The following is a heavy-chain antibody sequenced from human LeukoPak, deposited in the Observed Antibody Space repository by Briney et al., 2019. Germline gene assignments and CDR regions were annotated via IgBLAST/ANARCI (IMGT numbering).Heavy chain of an antibody. D-gene: IGHD3-16*01. CDR1: GGSISSGDYC. J-gene: IGHJ4*02. CDR2: IFFSGST. Sequence: SETLSLTCTVSGGSISSGDYCWSWIRQSPGKGLEWIGYIFFSGSTYYNTSLKSRVTISVGTSQNQCSLKLSSVTAADTALYYWASYDYVWGSLYWGQGTLVTVSS. V-gene: IGHV4-30-4*01. CDR3: ASYDYVWGSLY.